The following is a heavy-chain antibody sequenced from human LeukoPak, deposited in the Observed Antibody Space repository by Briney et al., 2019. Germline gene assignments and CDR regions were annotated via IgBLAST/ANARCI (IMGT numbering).Heavy chain of an antibody. D-gene: IGHD6-13*01. CDR3: ARDDKAAAGTTDY. CDR1: GYTFTSYG. V-gene: IGHV1-18*01. Sequence: ASVKVSCKASGYTFTSYGISWVRQAPGQGLEWMGWISAYNGNTNYAQKFQGRVTMTRDTSISTAYMELSRLRSDDTAVYYCARDDKAAAGTTDYWGQGTLVTVSS. CDR2: ISAYNGNT. J-gene: IGHJ4*02.